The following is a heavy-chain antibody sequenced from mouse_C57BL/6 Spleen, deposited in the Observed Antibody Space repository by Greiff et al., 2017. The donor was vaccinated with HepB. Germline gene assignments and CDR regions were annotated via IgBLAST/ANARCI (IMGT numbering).Heavy chain of an antibody. CDR1: GYTFTDYN. CDR2: INPNNGGT. J-gene: IGHJ4*01. Sequence: EVQRVESGPELVKPGASVKMSCKASGYTFTDYNMHWVKQSHGKSLEWIGYINPNNGGTSYNQKFKGKATLTVNKSSSTAYMELRSLTSEDSAVYYCARFTTVVENYAMDYWGQGTSVTVSS. V-gene: IGHV1-22*01. D-gene: IGHD1-1*01. CDR3: ARFTTVVENYAMDY.